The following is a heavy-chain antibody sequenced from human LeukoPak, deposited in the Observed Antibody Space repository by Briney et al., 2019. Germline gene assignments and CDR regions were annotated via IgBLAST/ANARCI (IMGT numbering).Heavy chain of an antibody. J-gene: IGHJ6*02. D-gene: IGHD7-27*01. CDR1: GGSFSTSG. CDR3: ARDHWGIVEDGYDYFYYDMDV. CDR2: AIPIYGTP. V-gene: IGHV1-69*05. Sequence: SVKVSCKPSGGSFSTSGFSWVRQAPGQGLEWMGGAIPIYGTPSYAQKFQGRVTITTDESTSTAYMELSSLRSEDTAVYYCARDHWGIVEDGYDYFYYDMDVWGQGTTVTVSS.